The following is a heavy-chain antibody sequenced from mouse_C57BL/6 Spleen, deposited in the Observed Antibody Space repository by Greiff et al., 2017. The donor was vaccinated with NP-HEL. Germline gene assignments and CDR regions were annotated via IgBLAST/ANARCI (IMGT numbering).Heavy chain of an antibody. CDR2: ISDGGSYT. V-gene: IGHV5-4*01. Sequence: EVQGVESGGGLVKPGGSLKLSCAASGFTFSSYAMSWVRQTPEKRLEWVATISDGGSYTYYPDNVKGRFTISRDNAKNNLYLQMSHLKSEDTAMYYCARDRGYYYGSSPWYFDVWGTVTTVTVSS. D-gene: IGHD1-1*01. J-gene: IGHJ1*03. CDR3: ARDRGYYYGSSPWYFDV. CDR1: GFTFSSYA.